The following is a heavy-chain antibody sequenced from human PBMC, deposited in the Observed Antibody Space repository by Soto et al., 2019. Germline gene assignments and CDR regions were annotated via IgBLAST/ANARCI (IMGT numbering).Heavy chain of an antibody. J-gene: IGHJ5*02. V-gene: IGHV4-30-4*01. CDR2: IYYSGST. CDR3: ARERNGGSGYNWFDP. Sequence: SETLSLTCTVSGVSISSGDYYWSWIRQPPGKGLEWIGYIYYSGSTYYNPSLKSRVTISVDTSKNQFSLKLSSVTAADTAVYYCARERNGGSGYNWFDPWGQGTLVTVSS. D-gene: IGHD2-15*01. CDR1: GVSISSGDYY.